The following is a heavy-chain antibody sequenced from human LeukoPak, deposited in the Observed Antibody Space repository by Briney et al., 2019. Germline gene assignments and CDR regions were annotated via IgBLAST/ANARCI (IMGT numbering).Heavy chain of an antibody. D-gene: IGHD3-9*01. CDR3: ARVLTNYYYMDV. CDR2: ISSSRSNI. V-gene: IGHV3-48*04. J-gene: IGHJ6*03. CDR1: GFAFSNYN. Sequence: PGGSLRLSCAAAGFAFSNYNMIWVRQAPGKGLEWVSDISSSRSNINYADSVKGRFTISRDNARNSLYLLMNSLTAEDTAVYYCARVLTNYYYMDVWGKGTTVTVSS.